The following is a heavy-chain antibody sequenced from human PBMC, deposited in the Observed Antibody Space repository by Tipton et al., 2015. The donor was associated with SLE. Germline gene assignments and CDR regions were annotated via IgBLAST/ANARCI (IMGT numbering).Heavy chain of an antibody. D-gene: IGHD3-10*01. CDR3: ARGVVRFDY. CDR1: GGSISGYY. V-gene: IGHV4-59*01. Sequence: TLSLTCTVSGGSISGYYWSWIRQPPGKGLEWIGYIYYSGSTNYNPSLKSRVTISVDTSKNQFSLKLSSVTAADTAVYYCARGVVRFDYWGQGTLVTVSS. J-gene: IGHJ4*02. CDR2: IYYSGST.